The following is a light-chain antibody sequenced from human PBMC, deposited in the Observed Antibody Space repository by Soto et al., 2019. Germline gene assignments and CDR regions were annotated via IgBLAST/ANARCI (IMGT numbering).Light chain of an antibody. CDR3: QHYNSYSEA. CDR2: KAS. V-gene: IGKV1-5*03. CDR1: QTISSW. Sequence: DIQMTQSPSTLSGSVGDRVTITCRASQTISSWLAWYQQKPGKAPKLLIYKASTLKSVVPSRFSGSGSGTEFTLTISSLQPDDFATYYCQHYNSYSEAVGQGTKVELK. J-gene: IGKJ1*01.